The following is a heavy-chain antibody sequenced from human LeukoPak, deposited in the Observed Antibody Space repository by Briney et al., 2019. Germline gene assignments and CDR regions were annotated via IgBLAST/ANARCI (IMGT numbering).Heavy chain of an antibody. CDR2: INWNGGST. CDR3: ARAARVYDYVWGSYRYDLDY. Sequence: PGGSLRLSCAASGFTFDDYGMSWVRQAPGKGLEWVSGINWNGGSTGYADSVKGRFTISRDNAKNSLYLQMNSLRAEDTALYYCARAARVYDYVWGSYRYDLDYRGQGTLVTVSS. V-gene: IGHV3-20*04. D-gene: IGHD3-16*02. J-gene: IGHJ4*02. CDR1: GFTFDDYG.